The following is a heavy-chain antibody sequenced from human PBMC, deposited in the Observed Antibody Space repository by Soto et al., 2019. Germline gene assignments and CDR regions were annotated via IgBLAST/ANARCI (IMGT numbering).Heavy chain of an antibody. CDR2: INAGNGNT. CDR3: ARDVVEQLVAIGYYYYYMDV. CDR1: GYTFTSYA. V-gene: IGHV1-3*01. D-gene: IGHD6-6*01. J-gene: IGHJ6*03. Sequence: GASVKVSCKASGYTFTSYAMHWVRQAPGQRLEWMGWINAGNGNTKYSQKFQGRVTITRDTSASTAYMELSSLRSEDTAVYYCARDVVEQLVAIGYYYYYMDVWGKGTTVTVSS.